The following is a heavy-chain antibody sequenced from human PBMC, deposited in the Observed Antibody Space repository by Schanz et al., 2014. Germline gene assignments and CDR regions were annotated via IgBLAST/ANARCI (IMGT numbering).Heavy chain of an antibody. J-gene: IGHJ6*02. CDR1: SGSFSGSY. Sequence: QVQLQQWGAGLLKPSETLSLSCAVYSGSFSGSYWSWIRQPPGKGLEWIGYIYYSGSTDYNPSLKSRVTMSVDTSKNQFSLKLSSVTAADTAVYYCARARFTGYYMDVWGQGTAVTVSS. V-gene: IGHV4-34*11. CDR3: ARARFTGYYMDV. D-gene: IGHD3-9*01. CDR2: IYYSGST.